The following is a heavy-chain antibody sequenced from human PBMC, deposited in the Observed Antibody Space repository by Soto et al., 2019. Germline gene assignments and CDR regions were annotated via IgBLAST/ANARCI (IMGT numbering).Heavy chain of an antibody. J-gene: IGHJ5*02. V-gene: IGHV1-46*03. CDR2: INPSGGST. CDR1: GYTFTSYD. D-gene: IGHD2-2*01. Sequence: ASVKVSCKASGYTFTSYDINWVRQATGQGLEWMGWINPSGGSTSYAQKFQGRVTMTRDTSTSTVYMELSSLRSEDTAVYYCARGPGYCSSTSCPGGWFDPWGQGTLVTVSS. CDR3: ARGPGYCSSTSCPGGWFDP.